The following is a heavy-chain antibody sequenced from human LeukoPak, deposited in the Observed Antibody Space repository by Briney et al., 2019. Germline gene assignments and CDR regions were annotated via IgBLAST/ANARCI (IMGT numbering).Heavy chain of an antibody. D-gene: IGHD3-3*01. V-gene: IGHV3-11*01. Sequence: GGSLRLSCAASGFTFSDYYISWIRQAPGKGLEWVSYISSSGSAIYYADSVKGRFTISRDNAKNSLYLQMNSLRAEDTAVYYCAREIWSGLFDYWGQGTLVTVSS. CDR1: GFTFSDYY. J-gene: IGHJ4*02. CDR3: AREIWSGLFDY. CDR2: ISSSGSAI.